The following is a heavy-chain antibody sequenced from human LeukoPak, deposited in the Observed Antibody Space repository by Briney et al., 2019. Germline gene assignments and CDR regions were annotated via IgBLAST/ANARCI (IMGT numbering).Heavy chain of an antibody. J-gene: IGHJ4*02. CDR2: ISYDGSNK. D-gene: IGHD1-26*01. V-gene: IGHV3-30-3*01. Sequence: GGSLRLSCAASGFTFSSYAVHWVRQAPGKGLEWVAVISYDGSNKYYADSVKGRFTISRDNSKNTLYLQMNSLRAEDTAVYYCARDFIWELRYYFDYWGQGTLVTVSS. CDR3: ARDFIWELRYYFDY. CDR1: GFTFSSYA.